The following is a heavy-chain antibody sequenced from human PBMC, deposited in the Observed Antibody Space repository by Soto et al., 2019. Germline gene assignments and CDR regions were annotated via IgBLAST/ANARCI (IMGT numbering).Heavy chain of an antibody. CDR3: ARGSNHCSGGSCYSDWFDT. CDR1: GYTFTSSD. CDR2: MNPNTGNT. Sequence: QVQLVQSGAEVKKPGASVRVSCKASGYTFTSSDVYWVRQATGQGLELMGWMNPNTGNTGYAQKFQGRVNMTRNTSISTAYMELSSLRSEDTAVYYCARGSNHCSGGSCYSDWFDTWGKGTPVTVSS. D-gene: IGHD2-15*01. V-gene: IGHV1-8*01. J-gene: IGHJ5*02.